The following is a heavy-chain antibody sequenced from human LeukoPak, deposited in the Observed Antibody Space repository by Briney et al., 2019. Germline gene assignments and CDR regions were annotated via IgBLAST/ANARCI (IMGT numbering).Heavy chain of an antibody. D-gene: IGHD3-22*01. CDR1: GFTFSGYW. CDR2: IKLDGSVI. J-gene: IGHJ4*02. Sequence: GGSQRLSCAASGFTFSGYWMSWVRQAPGKGLEWVANIKLDGSVIHYVDSAKGRFTISRDNAKNSLYLQMNYLRAEDTALYYCATSDDSSGSDWGQGTLVTVSS. CDR3: ATSDDSSGSD. V-gene: IGHV3-7*01.